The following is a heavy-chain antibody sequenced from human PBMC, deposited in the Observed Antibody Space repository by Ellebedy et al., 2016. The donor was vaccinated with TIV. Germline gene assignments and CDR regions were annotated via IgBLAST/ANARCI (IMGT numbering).Heavy chain of an antibody. CDR3: ARDGSEWSRDY. CDR1: GFTFNIAG. J-gene: IGHJ4*02. Sequence: GGSLRLSXAASGFTFNIAGMTWVRQAPGKGLEWVGTIVFSGTAAYYSDSVKGRFIISRDNAKNSLSLQMNSLRVEDTAVYYCARDGSEWSRDYWGQGTLVTVSS. D-gene: IGHD3-3*01. V-gene: IGHV3-21*01. CDR2: IVFSGTAA.